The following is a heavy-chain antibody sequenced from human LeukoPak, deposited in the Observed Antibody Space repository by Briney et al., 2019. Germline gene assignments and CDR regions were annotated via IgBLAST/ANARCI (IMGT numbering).Heavy chain of an antibody. Sequence: GASVKVSCKASGYTFTGYYMHWVRQAPGQGLEWMGWINPNSGGTNYALKFQGRVTMTRDTSISTAYMELSRLRSDDTAVYYCARVLYSGYRLGIAFDIWGQGTMVTVSS. CDR1: GYTFTGYY. D-gene: IGHD5-12*01. J-gene: IGHJ3*02. V-gene: IGHV1-2*02. CDR2: INPNSGGT. CDR3: ARVLYSGYRLGIAFDI.